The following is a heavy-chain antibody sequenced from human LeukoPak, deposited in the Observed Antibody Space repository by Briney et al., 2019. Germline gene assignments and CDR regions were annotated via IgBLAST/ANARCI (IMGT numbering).Heavy chain of an antibody. J-gene: IGHJ3*02. V-gene: IGHV4-34*01. CDR3: ARDSWSGPTDAFDI. CDR2: INHSGST. Sequence: PSETLSLTCAVYGGSFSGYYWSWIRQPPGKGLEWIGEINHSGSTNYNPSLKSRVTISVDTSKNQFSLKLSSVTAADTAVYYCARDSWSGPTDAFDIWGPGTMVTVSS. CDR1: GGSFSGYY. D-gene: IGHD3-3*01.